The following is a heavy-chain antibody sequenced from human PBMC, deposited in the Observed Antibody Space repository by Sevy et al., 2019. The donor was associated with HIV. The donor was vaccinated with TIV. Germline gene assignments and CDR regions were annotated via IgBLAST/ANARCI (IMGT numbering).Heavy chain of an antibody. V-gene: IGHV1-46*01. CDR1: GYTFTSQY. CDR2: INPSGGIT. Sequence: ASVKVSCKACGYTFTSQYMHWVRQAPGQGLEWMGIINPSGGITRYAQKFQGRVTMTRDTSTSTVYMELSSLRSEDTAVYYCARDSDNYDILTGYYPFDYWGQGTLVTVSS. CDR3: ARDSDNYDILTGYYPFDY. D-gene: IGHD3-9*01. J-gene: IGHJ4*02.